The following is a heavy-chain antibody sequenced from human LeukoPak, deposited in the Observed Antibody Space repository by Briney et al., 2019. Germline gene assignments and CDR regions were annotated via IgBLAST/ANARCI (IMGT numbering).Heavy chain of an antibody. V-gene: IGHV3-20*01. CDR3: ARDSDSGSFISYYYYGMDV. CDR1: GFSFADYG. J-gene: IGHJ6*02. D-gene: IGHD1-26*01. Sequence: GRSLRLSCAASGFSFADYGMSWVRPAPGKGLEWVSGISWNGGSTGYADSVKDRFTISRDNAKNSLYLQMNSLRAEDTALYHCARDSDSGSFISYYYYGMDVWGQGTTVTVSS. CDR2: ISWNGGST.